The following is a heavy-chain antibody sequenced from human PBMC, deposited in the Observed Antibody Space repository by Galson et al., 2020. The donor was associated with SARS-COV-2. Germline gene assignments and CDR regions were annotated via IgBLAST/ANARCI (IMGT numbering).Heavy chain of an antibody. CDR2: IYYSGST. Sequence: ETSETLSLTCTVSGGSISSGGYYWSWIRQHPGKGLEWIGYIYYSGSTYYNPSLKSRVTISVDTSKNQFSLKLSSVTAADTAVYYCARGTGGDYASYYFDYWGQGTLVTVSS. J-gene: IGHJ4*02. D-gene: IGHD4-17*01. CDR3: ARGTGGDYASYYFDY. V-gene: IGHV4-31*03. CDR1: GGSISSGGYY.